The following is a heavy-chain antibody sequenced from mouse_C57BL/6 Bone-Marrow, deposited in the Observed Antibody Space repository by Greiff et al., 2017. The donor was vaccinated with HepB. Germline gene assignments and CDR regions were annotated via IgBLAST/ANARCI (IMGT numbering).Heavy chain of an antibody. V-gene: IGHV1-74*01. CDR1: GYTFTSYW. Sequence: QVQLQQPGAELVKPGASVKVSCKASGYTFTSYWMHWVKQRPGQGLEWIGRIHPSDSDTNYNQKFKGKATLTVAKSSSTAYMQRSSLTSEDSAVYYCANYDYFWFSYWGQGTLVTVSA. CDR2: IHPSDSDT. D-gene: IGHD2-4*01. CDR3: ANYDYFWFSY. J-gene: IGHJ3*01.